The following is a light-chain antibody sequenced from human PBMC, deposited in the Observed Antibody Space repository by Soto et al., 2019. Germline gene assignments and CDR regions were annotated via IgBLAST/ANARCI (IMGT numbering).Light chain of an antibody. Sequence: EIVVTQSPATLSVSPVEIASLCCIASDNIKFNLAWYQHRPGQAPRLLFYNASTRATGIPDRFSGSGSGTDFTLTISRLEPEDFAVHYCQQYGSSPRTCGQGTRLEIK. J-gene: IGKJ5*01. CDR3: QQYGSSPRT. V-gene: IGKV3-20*01. CDR2: NAS. CDR1: DNIKFN.